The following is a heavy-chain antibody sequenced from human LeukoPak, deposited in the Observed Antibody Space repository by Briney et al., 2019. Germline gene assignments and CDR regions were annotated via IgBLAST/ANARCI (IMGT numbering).Heavy chain of an antibody. Sequence: GGSLRLSCAASGFTFSSYSMNWVRQAPGKGLEWVSYISSSSTIYYADSVKGRFTISRDNAKNSLYLQMNSLRAEDTAVYYCARGGWLGGYFDYWGQGTLVTVSS. J-gene: IGHJ4*02. CDR3: ARGGWLGGYFDY. D-gene: IGHD3-16*01. V-gene: IGHV3-48*01. CDR1: GFTFSSYS. CDR2: ISSSSTI.